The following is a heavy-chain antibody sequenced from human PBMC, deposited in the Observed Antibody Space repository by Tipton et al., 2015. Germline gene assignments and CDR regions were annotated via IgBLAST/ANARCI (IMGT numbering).Heavy chain of an antibody. D-gene: IGHD4-17*01. V-gene: IGHV4-61*01. CDR2: TYYSGNT. CDR1: GGSVSSGSYY. CDR3: ARVPTTVTTYFDY. J-gene: IGHJ4*02. Sequence: TLSLTCTVSGGSVSSGSYYWNWIRQPPGKGLEWIGYTYYSGNTKYNPSLKSRVTISVDTSKNQFSLKLSSVTAADTAVYYCARVPTTVTTYFDYWGQGTLVTVSS.